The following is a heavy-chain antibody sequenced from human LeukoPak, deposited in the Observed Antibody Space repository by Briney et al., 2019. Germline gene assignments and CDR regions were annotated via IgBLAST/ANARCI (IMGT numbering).Heavy chain of an antibody. CDR3: AKDPTPYGDHPFDY. CDR1: GFPFSSYA. V-gene: IGHV3-23*01. CDR2: ISGSGGST. Sequence: QPGGSLSLSCAASGFPFSSYAMSWVRQAPGKGLEWVSAISGSGGSTYYADSVKGRFTISRDNSKNTLYLQMNSLRAEDTAVYYCAKDPTPYGDHPFDYWGQGTLVTVSS. D-gene: IGHD4-17*01. J-gene: IGHJ4*02.